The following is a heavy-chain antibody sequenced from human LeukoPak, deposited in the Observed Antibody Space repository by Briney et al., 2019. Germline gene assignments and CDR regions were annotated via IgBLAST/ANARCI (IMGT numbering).Heavy chain of an antibody. J-gene: IGHJ4*02. CDR1: GGSISSYY. D-gene: IGHD5-24*01. CDR2: IYYSGST. CDR3: ARGNGYKRVDY. Sequence: SETLSLTCTVSGGSISSYYWSWIRQPPGKGLEWIGYIYYSGSTNYNPSLKSRVTISVDTSKNQFSLKLSSVTAADTAVYYCARGNGYKRVDYWGQGTLVTVSS. V-gene: IGHV4-59*01.